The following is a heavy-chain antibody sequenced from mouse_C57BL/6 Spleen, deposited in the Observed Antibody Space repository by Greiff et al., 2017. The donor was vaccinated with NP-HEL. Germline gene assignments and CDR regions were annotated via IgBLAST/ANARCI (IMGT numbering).Heavy chain of an antibody. CDR3: AKTGYYGSSGYYFDY. CDR1: GFSLTSYG. CDR2: IWRGGST. V-gene: IGHV2-5*01. J-gene: IGHJ2*01. Sequence: VQLKESGPGLVQPSQSLSITCTVSGFSLTSYGVHWVRQSPGKGLEWLGVIWRGGSTDYNAAFMSRLSITKDNSKSQVFFKMNSLQADDTAIYYCAKTGYYGSSGYYFDYWGQGTTLTVSS. D-gene: IGHD1-1*01.